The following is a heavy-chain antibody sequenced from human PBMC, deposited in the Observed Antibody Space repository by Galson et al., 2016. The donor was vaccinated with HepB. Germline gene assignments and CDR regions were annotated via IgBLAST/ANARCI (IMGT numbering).Heavy chain of an antibody. V-gene: IGHV1-2*06. Sequence: SCKASGYTFSHFRVHWVRQAPGQGLEWMGRVNPNSGAADYAQNFQGRVSMATDSSVNTVYLVLNSLTSDDTAVYFCTRENWYFDYWGQGTPVIVSP. CDR3: TRENWYFDY. CDR1: GYTFSHFR. D-gene: IGHD1-1*01. CDR2: VNPNSGAA. J-gene: IGHJ4*02.